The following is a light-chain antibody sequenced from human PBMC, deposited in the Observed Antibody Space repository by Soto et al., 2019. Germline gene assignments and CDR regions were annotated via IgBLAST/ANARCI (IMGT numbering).Light chain of an antibody. CDR1: QSISSY. CDR3: QQSYSTPLT. CDR2: AAS. Sequence: DIQMTQSPPSLSASVGDRFTITCRASQSISSYLNWYQQKPGKAPKLLIYAASSLQSGVPSRFSGSGSGTDFTLTISSLQPEDFATYYCQQSYSTPLTFGGGTKVDNK. J-gene: IGKJ4*01. V-gene: IGKV1-39*01.